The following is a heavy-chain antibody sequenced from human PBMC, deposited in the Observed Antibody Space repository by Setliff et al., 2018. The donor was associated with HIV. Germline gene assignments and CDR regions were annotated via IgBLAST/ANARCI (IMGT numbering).Heavy chain of an antibody. J-gene: IGHJ5*02. CDR2: IFHSGSI. D-gene: IGHD6-19*01. Sequence: SETLSLTCSVSNDSISSSNYYWGWIRQPPGKGLEWIGSIFHSGSIYYNPSLKSRVTISVDASKNQFSLELRSVTAADTAVYHCARPHSGRGGGAYFDPWGQGILVTVSS. CDR3: ARPHSGRGGGAYFDP. V-gene: IGHV4-39*01. CDR1: NDSISSSNYY.